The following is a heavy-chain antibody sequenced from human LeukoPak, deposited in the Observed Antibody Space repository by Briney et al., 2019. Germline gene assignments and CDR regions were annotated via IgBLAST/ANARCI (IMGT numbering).Heavy chain of an antibody. CDR1: GGSFSGYY. CDR3: ARKSDFWSGSPYYFDY. CDR2: INHSGST. D-gene: IGHD3-3*01. J-gene: IGHJ4*02. V-gene: IGHV4-34*01. Sequence: PSETLSLTCAVYGGSFSGYYWSWIRQPPGKGLEWIGEINHSGSTNYNPSLKSRVTISVDTSKNQFSLKLSSVTAADTAVYYCARKSDFWSGSPYYFDYWGQGTLVTVSS.